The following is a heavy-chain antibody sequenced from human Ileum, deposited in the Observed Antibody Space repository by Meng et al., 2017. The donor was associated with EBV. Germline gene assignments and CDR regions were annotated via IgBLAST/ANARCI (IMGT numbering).Heavy chain of an antibody. J-gene: IGHJ4*02. CDR2: SNHSGST. CDR3: ARGRSQGRGGLVH. CDR1: GWSFSVYY. V-gene: IGHV4-34*01. Sequence: WGEELSYLEAPLLLNVSFYGWSFSVYYGGWIGQPPGKGLEWMGESNHSGSTNYNPSLKSRVTISVDTSKNQFSLKLSSVTAADTAVYYCARGRSQGRGGLVHWGQGTLVTVSS. D-gene: IGHD3-10*01.